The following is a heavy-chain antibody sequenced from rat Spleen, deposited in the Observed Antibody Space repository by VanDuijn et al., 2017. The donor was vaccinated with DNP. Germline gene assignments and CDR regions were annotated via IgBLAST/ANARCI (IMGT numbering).Heavy chain of an antibody. CDR1: GFIFSNYW. CDR3: ASNPHLRTAAPFDY. CDR2: ISYDGTST. Sequence: EVQLVESGGGPVQPGRSLKLTCVASGFIFSNYWMTWIRQAPGKGLEWVATISYDGTSTYYRDSVKGRFTISRDNAKSTLYLQMDSLRSEDTATYYCASNPHLRTAAPFDYWGQGAMVTVSS. D-gene: IGHD3-8*01. J-gene: IGHJ2*01. V-gene: IGHV5-31*01.